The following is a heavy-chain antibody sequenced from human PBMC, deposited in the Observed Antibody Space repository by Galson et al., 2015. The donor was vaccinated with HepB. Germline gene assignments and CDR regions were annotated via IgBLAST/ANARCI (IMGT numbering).Heavy chain of an antibody. D-gene: IGHD2-15*01. J-gene: IGHJ4*02. CDR1: GGSFSGYY. Sequence: ETLSLTCAVYGGSFSGYYWSWIRQPPGKGLEWIGEINHSGSTNYNPSLKSRVTISVDTSKNQFSLKLSSVTAADTAVYYCARGRRSGGSLFRDWGQGTLVTVSS. CDR3: ARGRRSGGSLFRD. CDR2: INHSGST. V-gene: IGHV4-34*01.